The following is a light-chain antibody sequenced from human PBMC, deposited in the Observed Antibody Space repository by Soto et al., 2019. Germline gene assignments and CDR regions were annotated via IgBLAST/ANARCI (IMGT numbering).Light chain of an antibody. Sequence: DIQMTQSPSSLSASVGDRVTISCRASQDISNSLAWYQQKPEKIPKLLVYAASTLQSGVPSRCSGGGSSTDYTLTVSSLVPEDVATYYCQKYYSAPLTVGGSTELEIK. J-gene: IGKJ4*01. V-gene: IGKV1-27*01. CDR3: QKYYSAPLT. CDR1: QDISNS. CDR2: AAS.